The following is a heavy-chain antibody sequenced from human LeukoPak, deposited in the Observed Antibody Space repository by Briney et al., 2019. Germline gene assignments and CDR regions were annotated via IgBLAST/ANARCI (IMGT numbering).Heavy chain of an antibody. D-gene: IGHD6-13*01. Sequence: SETLSLTCTVSGGSISIYYWSWIRQPPGKGLEWIGYIYYSGSTNYNPSLKSRVTISVDTSKNQFSLKLSSVTPADTAVYYCARASTPSSIAAAGFDYWAREPWSPSPQ. J-gene: IGHJ4*02. CDR2: IYYSGST. V-gene: IGHV4-59*01. CDR3: ARASTPSSIAAAGFDY. CDR1: GGSISIYY.